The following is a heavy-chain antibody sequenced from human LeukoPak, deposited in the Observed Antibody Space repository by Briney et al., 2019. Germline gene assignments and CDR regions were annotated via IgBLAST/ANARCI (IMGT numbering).Heavy chain of an antibody. Sequence: QPGGSLRLSCAASGFTFSSYWMHWVRQAPGKGLVWVSRINSDGGSTYYADSVKGRFTISRDNSKNTLYLQMSSLRAEDTAVYYCALYSSSSDYWGQGTLVTVSS. CDR3: ALYSSSSDY. V-gene: IGHV3-74*01. CDR2: INSDGGST. J-gene: IGHJ4*02. CDR1: GFTFSSYW. D-gene: IGHD6-13*01.